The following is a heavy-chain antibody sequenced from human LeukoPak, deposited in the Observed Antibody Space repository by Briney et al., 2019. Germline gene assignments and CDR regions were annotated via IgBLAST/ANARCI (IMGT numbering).Heavy chain of an antibody. J-gene: IGHJ4*02. D-gene: IGHD3-10*01. CDR3: ARFMVRGLIVDY. CDR1: GGSFSGYY. V-gene: IGHV4-34*01. Sequence: SETLSLTCAVYGGSFSGYYWSWIRQPPGKGLEWIGEINHSGSTNYNPSLKSRVTISVDTSKNQFSLKLSSVTAADTAVYYCARFMVRGLIVDYWGQGTLVTVSS. CDR2: INHSGST.